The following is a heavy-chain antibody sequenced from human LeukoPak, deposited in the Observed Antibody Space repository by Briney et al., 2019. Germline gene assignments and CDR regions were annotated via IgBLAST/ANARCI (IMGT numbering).Heavy chain of an antibody. J-gene: IGHJ3*02. D-gene: IGHD6-19*01. Sequence: SETLSLTCTVSGGSISSYYWSWIRQPPGKGLEWMGYIYYSGSTNYNPSLKSRVTMSVDTSKNQFSLKLSSVTAADTAVYYCARDLSSGWYNDGAFDIWGQGTMVTVSS. CDR1: GGSISSYY. V-gene: IGHV4-59*01. CDR2: IYYSGST. CDR3: ARDLSSGWYNDGAFDI.